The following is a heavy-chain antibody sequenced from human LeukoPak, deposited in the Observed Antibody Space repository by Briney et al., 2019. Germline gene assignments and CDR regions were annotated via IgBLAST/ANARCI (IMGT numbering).Heavy chain of an antibody. CDR2: TYYRSKLYN. J-gene: IGHJ4*02. CDR3: ARVPTGQWLDYFDY. V-gene: IGHV6-1*01. D-gene: IGHD6-19*01. CDR1: GDSVSSNSAA. Sequence: SQTLSLTCAISGDSVSSNSAAWNWIRQSPSRCLDWLGRTYYRSKLYNEYAVSEKSRITINPHTSKHQFSLQLNSVTPEDTAVYYCARVPTGQWLDYFDYWGRGPLVTVSS.